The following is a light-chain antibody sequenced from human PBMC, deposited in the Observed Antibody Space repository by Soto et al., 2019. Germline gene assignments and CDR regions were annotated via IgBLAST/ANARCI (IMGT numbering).Light chain of an antibody. CDR2: ANT. J-gene: IGLJ2*01. CDR3: QSYDSSLSASV. V-gene: IGLV1-40*01. CDR1: SSNIRAGYD. Sequence: QSVLTQPPSASGAPGQRITISCTGSSSNIRAGYDVHWYQQVPGTAPKLLIYANTNRPSGVPGRFSGSKSGASASLAITGLQAEDEADYYCQSYDSSLSASVFGGGTKLTFL.